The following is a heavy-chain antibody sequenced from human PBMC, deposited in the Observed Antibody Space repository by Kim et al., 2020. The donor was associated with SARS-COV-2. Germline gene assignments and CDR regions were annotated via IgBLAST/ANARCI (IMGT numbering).Heavy chain of an antibody. J-gene: IGHJ4*02. CDR3: ARAPGGFGESVLDY. Sequence: ARKCQGRVTITADKSTSTAYMELSSLRSEDTAVYYCARAPGGFGESVLDYWGQGTLVTVSS. V-gene: IGHV1-69*04. D-gene: IGHD3-10*01.